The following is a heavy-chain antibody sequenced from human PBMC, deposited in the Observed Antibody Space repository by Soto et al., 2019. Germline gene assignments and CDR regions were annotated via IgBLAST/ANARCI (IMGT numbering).Heavy chain of an antibody. J-gene: IGHJ6*02. Sequence: GGSLRLSCVPSGFTFDSYWMSWVRQAPGKGLEWVANIKQDGTETNYVDSVKGRFTISRDNANNSLYLQMNSLRAEDTAVYYCARDAVGYNFGYRDYYYYGLDVWGQGTTVTVSS. V-gene: IGHV3-7*03. CDR2: IKQDGTET. CDR3: ARDAVGYNFGYRDYYYYGLDV. CDR1: GFTFDSYW. D-gene: IGHD5-18*01.